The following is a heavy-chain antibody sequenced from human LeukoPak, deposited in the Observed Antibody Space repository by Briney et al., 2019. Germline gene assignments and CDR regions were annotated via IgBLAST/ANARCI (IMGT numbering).Heavy chain of an antibody. Sequence: GGSLRLSCAASGFTFSSYEMNWVRQAPGKGLEWVSSISSGAATIYYADSVKGRFTISRDNAKNSLYLQMNSLRAEDTALYHCARLGPAAMWSYYYYMDVWGKGTTVTISS. D-gene: IGHD2-2*01. CDR1: GFTFSSYE. V-gene: IGHV3-48*03. CDR2: ISSGAATI. J-gene: IGHJ6*03. CDR3: ARLGPAAMWSYYYYMDV.